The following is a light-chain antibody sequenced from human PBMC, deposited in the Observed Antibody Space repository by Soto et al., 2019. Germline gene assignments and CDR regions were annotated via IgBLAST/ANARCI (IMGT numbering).Light chain of an antibody. J-gene: IGLJ1*01. Sequence: QSALAQPASVSGSPGQSITISCTGTSSDVGGYNFVSWYQQHPGKAPKPMIYDVSNRPSGVSNRFSGSKSGNTASLTISGLQPEDEADYYCCSYTSSSTYVFGTGTKVTVL. CDR1: SSDVGGYNF. CDR3: CSYTSSSTYV. CDR2: DVS. V-gene: IGLV2-14*03.